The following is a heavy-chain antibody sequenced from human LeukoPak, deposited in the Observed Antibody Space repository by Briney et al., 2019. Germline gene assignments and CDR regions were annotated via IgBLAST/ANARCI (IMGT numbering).Heavy chain of an antibody. J-gene: IGHJ4*02. Sequence: GGSLRLSCAASGFTFSSYAMSWVRQAPGKGLEWVAVIWYDGSNKYYADSVKGRFTISRDNSKNTLYLQMNSLRAEDTAVYYCARASDYGGNSATDYWGQGTLVTVSS. CDR2: IWYDGSNK. CDR3: ARASDYGGNSATDY. CDR1: GFTFSSYA. D-gene: IGHD4-17*01. V-gene: IGHV3-33*08.